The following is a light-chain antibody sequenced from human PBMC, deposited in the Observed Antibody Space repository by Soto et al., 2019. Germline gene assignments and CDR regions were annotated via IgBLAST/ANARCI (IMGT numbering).Light chain of an antibody. J-gene: IGKJ4*01. CDR1: QSVSNSY. CDR2: GTS. Sequence: EIVLTQSPGTLSLSPGERATLSCRASQSVSNSYLVWYQQKPGQAPRLLVYGTSVRAAGIPDRFSGSGSGTDFSLTISRLEPEDFAVYYCQQYGSSRRTFGGGTKVEIK. V-gene: IGKV3-20*01. CDR3: QQYGSSRRT.